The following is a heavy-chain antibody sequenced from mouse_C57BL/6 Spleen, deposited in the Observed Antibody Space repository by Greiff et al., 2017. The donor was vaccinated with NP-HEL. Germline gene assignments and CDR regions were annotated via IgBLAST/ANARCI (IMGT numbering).Heavy chain of an antibody. J-gene: IGHJ3*01. V-gene: IGHV1-64*01. CDR1: GYTFTSYW. D-gene: IGHD2-5*01. Sequence: QVQLQQPGAELVKPGASVKLSCKASGYTFTSYWMHWVKQRPGQGLEWIGMIHPNSGSTNYNEKFKSKATLTVDKSSSTAYMQLSSLTSEDSAVYYCARYPPYYSNYGWFAYWGQGTLVTVSA. CDR3: ARYPPYYSNYGWFAY. CDR2: IHPNSGST.